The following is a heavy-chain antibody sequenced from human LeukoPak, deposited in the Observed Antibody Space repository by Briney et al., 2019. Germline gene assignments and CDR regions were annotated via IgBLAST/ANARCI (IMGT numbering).Heavy chain of an antibody. CDR3: AASRYCSGGSCYPRFDY. J-gene: IGHJ4*02. CDR2: ISGSGSSI. V-gene: IGHV3-48*03. D-gene: IGHD2-15*01. Sequence: GGSLRLSCSASGFTFSSYEMNWVRQAPGKGLEWVSYISGSGSSIYYADSVKGRFTISRDNSKNTLYLQMNSLRAEDTAVYYCAASRYCSGGSCYPRFDYWGQGTLVTVSS. CDR1: GFTFSSYE.